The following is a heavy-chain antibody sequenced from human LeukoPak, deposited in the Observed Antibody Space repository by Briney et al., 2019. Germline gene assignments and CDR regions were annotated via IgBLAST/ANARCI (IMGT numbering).Heavy chain of an antibody. Sequence: SVEVSCKASGGTFSSYAISWVRQAPGQGLEWMGGIIPIFGTANYAQKFQGRVTITTDESTSTAYMELSSLRSEDTAVYYCARGSGIAVAGTEDYYMDVWGKGTTVTVSS. CDR3: ARGSGIAVAGTEDYYMDV. D-gene: IGHD6-19*01. J-gene: IGHJ6*03. CDR2: IIPIFGTA. V-gene: IGHV1-69*05. CDR1: GGTFSSYA.